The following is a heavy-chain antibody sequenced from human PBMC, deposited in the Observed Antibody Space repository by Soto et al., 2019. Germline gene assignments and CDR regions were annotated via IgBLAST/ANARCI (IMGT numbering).Heavy chain of an antibody. CDR2: MQPSDGRT. V-gene: IGHV1-8*01. D-gene: IGHD1-26*01. Sequence: QVQLVQSGAEVREPGASVKVSCKASGYSFTSLDINWVRQTSGQGLEWMGWMQPSDGRTGYAQKFEGRVTMTRNTSINTAYMELSILTSDDTAFYYCARGVTAGVDYWGQGTLVTVSS. CDR1: GYSFTSLD. J-gene: IGHJ4*02. CDR3: ARGVTAGVDY.